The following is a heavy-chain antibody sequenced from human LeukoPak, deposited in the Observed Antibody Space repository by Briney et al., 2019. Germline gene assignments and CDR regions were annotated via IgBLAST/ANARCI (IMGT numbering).Heavy chain of an antibody. Sequence: GGSLRLSCAASGFTFSSYWMSWVRQAPGKGLEWVSYISSSGSTIYYADSVKGRFTISRDNAKNSLYLQMNSLRAEDTAVYYCARAGYYYYMDVWGKGTTVTVSS. V-gene: IGHV3-48*04. J-gene: IGHJ6*03. CDR2: ISSSGSTI. CDR1: GFTFSSYW. CDR3: ARAGYYYYMDV.